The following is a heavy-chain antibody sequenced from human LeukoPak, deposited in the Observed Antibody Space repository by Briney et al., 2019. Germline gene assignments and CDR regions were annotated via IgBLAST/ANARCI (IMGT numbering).Heavy chain of an antibody. D-gene: IGHD3-9*01. Sequence: GKSLRLSCVASGFSFREYPIHWVRQAPGKGLEWVAVISNDGSNEYDAEFVKGRFTMSRDNSKNAVFLDMNNLRTEDTAVYYCARAQISIISSGQYLDVWGQGTLVTVSS. CDR2: ISNDGSNE. CDR3: ARAQISIISSGQYLDV. CDR1: GFSFREYP. V-gene: IGHV3-30-3*01. J-gene: IGHJ3*01.